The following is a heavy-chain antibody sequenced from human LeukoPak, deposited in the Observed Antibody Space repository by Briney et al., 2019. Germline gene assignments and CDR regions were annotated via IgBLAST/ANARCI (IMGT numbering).Heavy chain of an antibody. CDR2: FDPEDGET. J-gene: IGHJ5*02. Sequence: ASVKVSCKVSGYTLTELSMHWVRQAPGKGLEWMGGFDPEDGETIYAQKFQGRVTMTEDTSTDTAYMELSSLRSEDTAVYYCASGYCSSTSCHYRYNWFDPWGQGTLVTVSS. CDR1: GYTLTELS. V-gene: IGHV1-24*01. CDR3: ASGYCSSTSCHYRYNWFDP. D-gene: IGHD2-2*03.